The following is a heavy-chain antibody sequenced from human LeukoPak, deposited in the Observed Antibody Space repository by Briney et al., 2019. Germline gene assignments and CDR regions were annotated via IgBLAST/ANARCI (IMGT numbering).Heavy chain of an antibody. V-gene: IGHV4-59*02. CDR3: ARHGGSTWSPHNWFDP. J-gene: IGHJ5*02. Sequence: SETLSLTCTVSGGSASSYYWSWIRQPPGKGMEWIGYIYHYESPNYNPSLKSRVTISVDTSKNQVSLKLSSVTAADTAVYYCARHGGSTWSPHNWFDPWGQGTLVTVSS. D-gene: IGHD6-13*01. CDR2: IYHYESP. CDR1: GGSASSYY.